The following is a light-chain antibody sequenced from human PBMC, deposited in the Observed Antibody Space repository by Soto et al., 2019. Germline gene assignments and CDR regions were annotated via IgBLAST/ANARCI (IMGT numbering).Light chain of an antibody. J-gene: IGLJ3*02. CDR1: SRDVGSYNY. Sequence: QSALTQPPSASGSHGQSVTISCTGTSRDVGSYNYVSWYQQHPGKAPKLLIYEVTKRPSGVPDRFSGSKSGNTASLTVSGLQAEDDAYYFCSSYAGSSNVVFGGGTQLTVL. CDR3: SSYAGSSNVV. V-gene: IGLV2-8*01. CDR2: EVT.